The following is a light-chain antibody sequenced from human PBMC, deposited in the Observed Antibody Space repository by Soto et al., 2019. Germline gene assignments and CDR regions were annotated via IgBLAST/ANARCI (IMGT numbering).Light chain of an antibody. CDR3: QQYNNCPRT. J-gene: IGKJ1*01. Sequence: EIVLTQSPATLSVSPGERATLSCRASQSVSSTLAWYQQKPGQAPTLLIYDASTRATGVPARFSGSGSGTEFTLTISSLQSEDFAAYYCQQYNNCPRTFGQGTKVDIK. CDR2: DAS. CDR1: QSVSST. V-gene: IGKV3-15*01.